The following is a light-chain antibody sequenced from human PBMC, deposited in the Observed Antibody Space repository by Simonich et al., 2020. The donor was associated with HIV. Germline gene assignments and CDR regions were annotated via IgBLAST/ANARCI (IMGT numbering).Light chain of an antibody. CDR1: QSVSSN. CDR2: DTS. Sequence: EIVMTQSPATLSVSPGERVTLSCRASQSVSSNLAWYQQKPGQAPRLLIYDTSNRATGIPDRFSGSGSGTDFTLTISILEPEDFAVYYCQQYGSFMYTFGQGTKLEIK. V-gene: IGKV3-20*01. J-gene: IGKJ2*01. CDR3: QQYGSFMYT.